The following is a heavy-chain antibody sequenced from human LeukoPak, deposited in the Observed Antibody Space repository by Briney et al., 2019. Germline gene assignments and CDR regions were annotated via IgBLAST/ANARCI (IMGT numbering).Heavy chain of an antibody. V-gene: IGHV1-8*01. J-gene: IGHJ4*02. Sequence: GASVKVSCKASGYTFTSYDINWVRQATGQGLEWMGWMNHNSDNTGYAQKFQGRVTMTRNTSISTAYMELSSLRSEDTAVYYCARDDAGNSGFDYWGQGTLVTVSS. CDR3: ARDDAGNSGFDY. CDR1: GYTFTSYD. CDR2: MNHNSDNT. D-gene: IGHD4-23*01.